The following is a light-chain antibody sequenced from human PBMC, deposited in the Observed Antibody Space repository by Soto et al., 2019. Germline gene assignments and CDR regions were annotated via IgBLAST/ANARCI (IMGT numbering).Light chain of an antibody. CDR3: QQYYSYPFT. Sequence: DIVLTQSPGTLSLSPGERATLSCRASQSVSSIYLAWYQQKPGQAPRLLIYGASNRATGVPDRFSGGGSATDFTLTISRLEPEDFATYYCQQYYSYPFTFGPGTKVDIK. J-gene: IGKJ3*01. V-gene: IGKV3-20*01. CDR1: QSVSSIY. CDR2: GAS.